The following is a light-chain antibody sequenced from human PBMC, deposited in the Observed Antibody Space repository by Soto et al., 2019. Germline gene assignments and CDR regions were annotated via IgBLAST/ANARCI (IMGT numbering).Light chain of an antibody. V-gene: IGKV3-15*01. J-gene: IGKJ4*01. Sequence: EKVMTQSPATLSVSPGERATLSCRASQSVSSSLAWYQQKPGQAPRLLIYDASTRATGIPARFSGSGSGTEFTLTISSLQSEDFAVYYCQQYDSWPLTFGGGTKVEIK. CDR1: QSVSSS. CDR2: DAS. CDR3: QQYDSWPLT.